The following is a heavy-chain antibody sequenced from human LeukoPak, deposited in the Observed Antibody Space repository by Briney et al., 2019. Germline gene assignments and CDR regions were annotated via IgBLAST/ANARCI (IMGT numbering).Heavy chain of an antibody. Sequence: GGSLRVSCAESGFTFSSYWMHWVRQAPGKGLVWVSRINSDGSSTSYADSVKGRFTISRDNAKNTLYLQMNSLRAEDTALYYCAKDLAGGAFDYWGQGTLVTVSS. CDR2: INSDGSST. D-gene: IGHD3-10*01. J-gene: IGHJ4*02. CDR1: GFTFSSYW. V-gene: IGHV3-74*01. CDR3: AKDLAGGAFDY.